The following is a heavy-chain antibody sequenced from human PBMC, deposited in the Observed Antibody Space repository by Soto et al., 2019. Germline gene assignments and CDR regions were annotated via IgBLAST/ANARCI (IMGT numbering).Heavy chain of an antibody. V-gene: IGHV3-9*01. CDR3: AKDIRYYDILTGYDYGMDV. Sequence: SLRLSCAASGFTFDDYAMHWVRQAPGKGLEWVSGISWNSGSIGYADSVKGRFTISRDNAKNSLYLQMNSLRAEDTALYYCAKDIRYYDILTGYDYGMDVWGQGTTVTVSS. D-gene: IGHD3-9*01. CDR1: GFTFDDYA. J-gene: IGHJ6*02. CDR2: ISWNSGSI.